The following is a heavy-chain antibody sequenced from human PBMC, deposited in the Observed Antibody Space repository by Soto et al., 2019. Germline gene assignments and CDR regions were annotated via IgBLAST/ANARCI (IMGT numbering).Heavy chain of an antibody. V-gene: IGHV3-30*03. CDR2: TSYDGSNN. D-gene: IGHD3-16*01. CDR1: GFTFRSYV. Sequence: QVQLVESGGGVVQPGTSLRLSCVGSGFTFRSYVIHWVRQAPGKGLEWVALTSYDGSNNFYGESVKGRFTISRHNSRNTVEVQMDRLRLEDTALYYCARWGTTGGLDVWGQGTLVSVSS. J-gene: IGHJ4*02. CDR3: ARWGTTGGLDV.